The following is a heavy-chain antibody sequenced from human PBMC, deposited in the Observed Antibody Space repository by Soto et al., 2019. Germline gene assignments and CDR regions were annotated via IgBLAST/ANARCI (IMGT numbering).Heavy chain of an antibody. CDR1: GGSITSYY. V-gene: IGHV4-59*01. J-gene: IGHJ4*02. CDR3: ARRYGATFDY. Sequence: PSETLSLTCAVSGGSITSYYWSWIRQAPGKGLEWIGYIYHSGSTDYNPSLKSRVTMSLDTSKNQVSLRLTSVTAADTAVYYCARRYGATFDYWGQGTLVTVS. D-gene: IGHD1-26*01. CDR2: IYHSGST.